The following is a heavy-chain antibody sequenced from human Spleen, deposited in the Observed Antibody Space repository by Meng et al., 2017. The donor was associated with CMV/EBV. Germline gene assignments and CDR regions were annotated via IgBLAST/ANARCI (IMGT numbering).Heavy chain of an antibody. CDR2: IYYSGRP. CDR3: ATEKRGGSYSSRWFDS. Sequence: ASLTSGAFSCSWFRQHPVKGLECIGYIYYSGRPYYTPSLKSRVTISVDASKNQFSLRLSSVTAADTAVFYCATEKRGGSYSSRWFDSWGLGTLVTVSS. D-gene: IGHD1-26*01. V-gene: IGHV4-31*02. CDR1: ASLTSGAFS. J-gene: IGHJ5*01.